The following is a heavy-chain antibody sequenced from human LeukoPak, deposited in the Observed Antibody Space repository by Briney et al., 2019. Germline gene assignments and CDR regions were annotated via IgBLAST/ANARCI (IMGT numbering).Heavy chain of an antibody. CDR2: INPNSGGT. V-gene: IGHV1-2*06. D-gene: IGHD3/OR15-3a*01. CDR1: GYTFTDYY. J-gene: IGHJ4*02. CDR3: AKDFERPDY. Sequence: ASVKVSCKASGYTFTDYYIHWVRQAPGQGLEWMGRINPNSGGTNYAQKFQGRVTMTRDTSISTAYMELRRLRSDDTAVYYCAKDFERPDYWGQGTLVTVSS.